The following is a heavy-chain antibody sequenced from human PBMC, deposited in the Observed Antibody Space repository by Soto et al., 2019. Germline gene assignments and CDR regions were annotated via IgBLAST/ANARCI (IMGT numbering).Heavy chain of an antibody. D-gene: IGHD3-3*01. Sequence: SETLSLTCTVSGGSISSGGYYWSWIRQHPGKGLEWIGYIYYSGSTNYNPSLKSRVTISVDTSKNQFSLKLSSVTAADTAVYYCAREDRITIFGVVIPYFDYWGQGTLVTVSS. J-gene: IGHJ4*02. CDR3: AREDRITIFGVVIPYFDY. CDR2: IYYSGST. CDR1: GGSISSGGYY. V-gene: IGHV4-61*08.